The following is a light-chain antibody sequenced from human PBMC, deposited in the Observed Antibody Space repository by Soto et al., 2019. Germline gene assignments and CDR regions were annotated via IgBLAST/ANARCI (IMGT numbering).Light chain of an antibody. Sequence: EIVLTQSPGNLSLSPGERATLSCRASQSVSSSYFAWYQQKPGQALRLLIYGASSRANGIPDRFNGSGSGTDFTLTISRLEPEDFAVYYCQQYGSSPYTFGQGTKLEIK. CDR1: QSVSSSY. CDR3: QQYGSSPYT. V-gene: IGKV3-20*01. J-gene: IGKJ2*01. CDR2: GAS.